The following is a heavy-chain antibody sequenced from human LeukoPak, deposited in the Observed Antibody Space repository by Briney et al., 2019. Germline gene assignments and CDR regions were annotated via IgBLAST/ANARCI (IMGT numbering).Heavy chain of an antibody. D-gene: IGHD6-19*01. Sequence: SETLSLACAVYGGSFSGYYWSWIRQPPGKGLEWIGEINHSGSTNYNPSLKSRVTISVDMSKNQFSLKLSSVTAADTAVYYCARFLYSSGWYHDYWGQGTLVTVSS. CDR3: ARFLYSSGWYHDY. CDR1: GGSFSGYY. J-gene: IGHJ4*02. CDR2: INHSGST. V-gene: IGHV4-34*01.